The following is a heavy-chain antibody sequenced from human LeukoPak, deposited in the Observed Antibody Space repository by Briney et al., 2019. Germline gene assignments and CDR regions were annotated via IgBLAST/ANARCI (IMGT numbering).Heavy chain of an antibody. V-gene: IGHV3-7*04. CDR1: EFSVGSNY. J-gene: IGHJ3*02. Sequence: GGSLRLSCAASEFSVGSNYMTWVRQAPGKGLEWVANIKQDGSEKYYVDSVKGRFTISRDNAKNSLYLQMNSLRAEDTAVYYCARAHDYGDYDAFDIWGQGTMVTVSS. CDR3: ARAHDYGDYDAFDI. D-gene: IGHD4-17*01. CDR2: IKQDGSEK.